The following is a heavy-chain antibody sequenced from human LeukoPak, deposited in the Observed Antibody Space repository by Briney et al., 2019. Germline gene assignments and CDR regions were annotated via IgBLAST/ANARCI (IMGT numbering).Heavy chain of an antibody. V-gene: IGHV3-73*01. J-gene: IGHJ4*02. CDR2: VRSKANSYAT. D-gene: IGHD6-13*01. CDR1: GFTFSGSA. CDR3: TTTRIAAAPDY. Sequence: GGSLRLSCAASGFTFSGSAMHWVRQASGKGLEWVGRVRSKANSYATAYCASVKGRFTISRDDSKNTAYLQMTSLKTEDTAVYYCTTTRIAAAPDYWGQGTLVTVSS.